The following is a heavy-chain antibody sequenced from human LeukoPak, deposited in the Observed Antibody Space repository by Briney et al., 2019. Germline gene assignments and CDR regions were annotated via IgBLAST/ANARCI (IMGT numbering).Heavy chain of an antibody. CDR3: ARDSSMLRGPLVIYYFDF. CDR1: GFTFSSYA. D-gene: IGHD3-10*01. CDR2: ITGRGDAT. Sequence: GGSLRLSCAASGFTFSSYAMSWVRQAPGKGLEWVSTITGRGDATYYADSVKGRFTISRDNSKNTLYLQMNSLRADDTAVYYCARDSSMLRGPLVIYYFDFWGQGTQVTVSS. V-gene: IGHV3-23*01. J-gene: IGHJ4*02.